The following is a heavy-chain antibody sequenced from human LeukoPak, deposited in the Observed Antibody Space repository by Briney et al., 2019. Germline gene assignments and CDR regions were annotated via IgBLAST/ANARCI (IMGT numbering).Heavy chain of an antibody. CDR1: GFTFSDHY. CDR2: TRDKTNTYTT. Sequence: GGSLRLSCGASGFTFSDHYMDWVRQAPGKGLEWVGRTRDKTNTYTTEYAASVKGRFTISRDDSKNSMYLHMTNLITEDTAVYYCVRVIQAIRWWYFDYWGQGTLLTVSS. J-gene: IGHJ4*02. V-gene: IGHV3-72*01. D-gene: IGHD2-8*02. CDR3: VRVIQAIRWWYFDY.